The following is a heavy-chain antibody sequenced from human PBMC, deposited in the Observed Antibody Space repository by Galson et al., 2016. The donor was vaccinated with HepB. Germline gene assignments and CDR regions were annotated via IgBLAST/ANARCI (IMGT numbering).Heavy chain of an antibody. CDR2: IYYSGNT. CDR1: GVSISSGGYY. J-gene: IGHJ5*02. D-gene: IGHD3-10*01. Sequence: TLSLTCNVSGVSISSGGYYWSWIRQYPGKGLEWIGYIYYSGNTYYNPSPKSRVTISVDMSKNQFSLKLSSVTAPDTAVYYCARVPSYYGSGSSRFDPWDQGTLVTVSS. V-gene: IGHV4-31*03. CDR3: ARVPSYYGSGSSRFDP.